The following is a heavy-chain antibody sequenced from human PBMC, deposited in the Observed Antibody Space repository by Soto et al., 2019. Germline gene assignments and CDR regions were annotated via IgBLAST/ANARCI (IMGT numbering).Heavy chain of an antibody. CDR2: INHSGNT. D-gene: IGHD3-10*01. CDR3: ARSGHLFGY. CDR1: GGSFSDYY. Sequence: PSETLSLTCAVYGGSFSDYYWSWIRQPPGKGLEWIGEINHSGNTNYSPSLKSRVTISVDTSKNQFSLKVSSVSAAYTAVYYRARSGHLFGYWGQGVSVTVSS. V-gene: IGHV4-34*01. J-gene: IGHJ4*02.